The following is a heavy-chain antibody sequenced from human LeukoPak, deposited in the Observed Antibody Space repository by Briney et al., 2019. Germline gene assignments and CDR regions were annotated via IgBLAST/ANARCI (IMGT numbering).Heavy chain of an antibody. D-gene: IGHD3-10*01. Sequence: ASVKVSCKASGYTFTDYYMHWVRQAPGQGLEWMGWINPNSGGTYFAQKFQGRVTMTTDTSISTAYMELSRLRSDETAVYYCARGRQIWFGELGAFDIWGQGTMVTVSS. CDR2: INPNSGGT. V-gene: IGHV1-2*02. CDR1: GYTFTDYY. CDR3: ARGRQIWFGELGAFDI. J-gene: IGHJ3*02.